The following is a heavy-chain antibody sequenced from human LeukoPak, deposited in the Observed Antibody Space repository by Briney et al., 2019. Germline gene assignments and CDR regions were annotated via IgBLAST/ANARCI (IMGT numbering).Heavy chain of an antibody. J-gene: IGHJ4*02. CDR2: INHSGST. CDR3: ARGQEDIVVVVAAHNSYYFDY. V-gene: IGHV4-34*01. Sequence: SETLSLTCAVYGGSFIGYYWSWIRQPPGKGLEWIGEINHSGSTNYNPSLKSRVTISVDTSKNQFSLKLSSVTAADTAVYYCARGQEDIVVVVAAHNSYYFDYWAQGTLVTVSS. D-gene: IGHD2-15*01. CDR1: GGSFIGYY.